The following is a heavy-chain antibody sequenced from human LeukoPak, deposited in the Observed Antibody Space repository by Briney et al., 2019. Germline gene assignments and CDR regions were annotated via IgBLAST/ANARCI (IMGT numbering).Heavy chain of an antibody. Sequence: GGSLRLSCAASGFSFSAYSMTWGRQAPGKGLEWVSYISGSSTTIHYADSVKGRFSVSRDNGKNSLFLQMNSLRDEDTAVYYCARDHYSRNDYWGQGTLVTVSS. V-gene: IGHV3-48*02. CDR3: ARDHYSRNDY. J-gene: IGHJ4*02. D-gene: IGHD6-13*01. CDR1: GFSFSAYS. CDR2: ISGSSTTI.